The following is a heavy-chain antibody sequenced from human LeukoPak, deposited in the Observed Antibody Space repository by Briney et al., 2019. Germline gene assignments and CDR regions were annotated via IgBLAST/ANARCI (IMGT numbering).Heavy chain of an antibody. Sequence: ASVKVSCKASGYTFTSYYMHWVRQAPGQGLEWMGIINPSGGGTSYAQKFQGRVTMTRDTSTSTVYMELSSLRSEDTAVYYCAGGHYDILTGYTPGGMDVWGKGTTVTVSS. J-gene: IGHJ6*04. CDR1: GYTFTSYY. CDR2: INPSGGGT. D-gene: IGHD3-9*01. V-gene: IGHV1-46*01. CDR3: AGGHYDILTGYTPGGMDV.